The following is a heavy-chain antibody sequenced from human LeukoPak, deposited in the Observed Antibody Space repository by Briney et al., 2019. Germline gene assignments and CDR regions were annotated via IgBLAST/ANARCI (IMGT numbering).Heavy chain of an antibody. CDR3: ARSRYYYGSGSYFLNWYDP. V-gene: IGHV1-2*06. CDR1: GYTFTGYY. CDR2: INPNSGGT. Sequence: ASVKVSCKASGYTFTGYYMHWVRQAPGQGLEWMGRINPNSGGTNYAQKFQGRVTMTRDTSISTAYMELSRLRSDDTAVYYCARSRYYYGSGSYFLNWYDPCGQGTLVTVSS. J-gene: IGHJ5*02. D-gene: IGHD3-10*01.